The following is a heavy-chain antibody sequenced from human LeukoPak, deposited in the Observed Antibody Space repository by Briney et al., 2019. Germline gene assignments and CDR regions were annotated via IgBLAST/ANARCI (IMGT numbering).Heavy chain of an antibody. CDR1: GGPISNYY. V-gene: IGHV4-4*07. J-gene: IGHJ4*02. Sequence: SETLSLTCTVSGGPISNYYWSWIRQSAGKGVEWIGRIYTSGSTNYNPSLKSRVSMSVDTSKNQFSLGLRSVTAADTAVYYCARESGYYYDTSGYTFDYWGQGILVTVSS. D-gene: IGHD3-22*01. CDR3: ARESGYYYDTSGYTFDY. CDR2: IYTSGST.